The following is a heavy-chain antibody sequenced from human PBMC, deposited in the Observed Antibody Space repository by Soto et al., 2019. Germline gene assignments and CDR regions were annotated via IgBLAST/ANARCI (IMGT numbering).Heavy chain of an antibody. CDR1: GGSISSGGYY. CDR2: ISYSGNT. CDR3: ARDRSVPAAPDDAFAI. V-gene: IGHV4-31*11. D-gene: IGHD2-2*01. Sequence: QVQLQESGPGLVKASQTLSLTCAVSGGSISSGGYYWSWIRQHPGKGLEWIGYISYSGNTYYKPSLKTRLTISVDTSKNQFSLRLTSVTAADTGVYYCARDRSVPAAPDDAFAIWGQGTMVTVSS. J-gene: IGHJ3*02.